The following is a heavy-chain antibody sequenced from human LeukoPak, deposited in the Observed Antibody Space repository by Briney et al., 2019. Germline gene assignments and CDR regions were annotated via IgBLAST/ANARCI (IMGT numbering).Heavy chain of an antibody. Sequence: PGGSLRLSCAASGFTVSSNYMSWVRQAPGKGLEWVPVIYSGGSTYYADSVKGRFTISRDNSRNTLYLQMNSLRAEDTAVYYCARDRVTAPLDDAFDIWGQGTMVTVSS. CDR3: ARDRVTAPLDDAFDI. V-gene: IGHV3-66*01. CDR2: IYSGGST. J-gene: IGHJ3*02. D-gene: IGHD2-21*02. CDR1: GFTVSSNY.